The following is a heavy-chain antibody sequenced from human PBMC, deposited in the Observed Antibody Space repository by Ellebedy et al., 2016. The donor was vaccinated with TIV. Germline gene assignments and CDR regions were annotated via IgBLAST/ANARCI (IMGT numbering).Heavy chain of an antibody. Sequence: GGSLRLSXVASGFTLRNYAMSWVRQAPGKGLEWVSGISGSGSSTYYADSVKGRFTISRDNSKNTLYLQMNSLRAEDTAVYYCAKVGSGLFWYFDYWGQGTLVTVSS. CDR1: GFTLRNYA. CDR3: AKVGSGLFWYFDY. CDR2: ISGSGSST. V-gene: IGHV3-23*01. D-gene: IGHD6-19*01. J-gene: IGHJ4*02.